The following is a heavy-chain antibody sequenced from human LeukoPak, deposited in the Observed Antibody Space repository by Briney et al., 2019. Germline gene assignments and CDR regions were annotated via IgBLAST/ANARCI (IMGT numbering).Heavy chain of an antibody. CDR2: INHSGST. CDR3: ASAYCTDGVCYTPYYYYGMDV. V-gene: IGHV4-34*01. D-gene: IGHD2-8*01. CDR1: GFTFSSYA. Sequence: GSLRLSCAASGFTFSSYAMSWVRQAPGKGLEWIGEINHSGSTYYNPSLKSRVTISVDRSKNQFSLKLSSVTAADTAVYYCASAYCTDGVCYTPYYYYGMDVWGQGTTVTVSS. J-gene: IGHJ6*02.